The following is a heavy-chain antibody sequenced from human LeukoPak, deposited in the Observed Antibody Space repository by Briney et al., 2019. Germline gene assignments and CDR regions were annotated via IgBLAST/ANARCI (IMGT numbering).Heavy chain of an antibody. V-gene: IGHV3-13*01. CDR3: ARGGTYSNFYFDY. CDR2: IGTAGDT. CDR1: GFTFSSYD. J-gene: IGHJ4*02. Sequence: GGSLRLSCAASGFTFSSYDMHWVRHATGKGLEWVSAIGTAGDTCYPGSVKGRFTISRENAKNSLYLQMNSLRAGDTAVYYCARGGTYSNFYFDYWGQGTLVTVSS. D-gene: IGHD4-11*01.